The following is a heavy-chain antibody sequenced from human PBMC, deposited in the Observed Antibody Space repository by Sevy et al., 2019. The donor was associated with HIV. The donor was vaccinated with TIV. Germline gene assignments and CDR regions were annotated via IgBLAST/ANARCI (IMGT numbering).Heavy chain of an antibody. Sequence: GGSLRLSCVASGFTFSDHYMEWVRQAPGKGLEWVGRTRNKADGYTTEYAASVKGRFTNSRDESKNSLYVQMNSVKAEDTAVYYCATHAGIAAAGRVFDYWGQGTLVTVSS. CDR2: TRNKADGYTT. CDR1: GFTFSDHY. V-gene: IGHV3-72*01. D-gene: IGHD6-13*01. CDR3: ATHAGIAAAGRVFDY. J-gene: IGHJ4*02.